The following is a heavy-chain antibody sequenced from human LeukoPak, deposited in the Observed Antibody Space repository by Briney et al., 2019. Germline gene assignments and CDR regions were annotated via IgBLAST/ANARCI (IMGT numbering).Heavy chain of an antibody. J-gene: IGHJ3*02. CDR1: GGSISSYY. V-gene: IGHV4-59*01. D-gene: IGHD3-22*01. Sequence: SEALSLTCTVSGGSISSYYWSWIRQPPGKGLEWIGYIYYSGSTNYNPSLKSRVTISVDTSKNQFSLKLSSVTAADTAVYYCARVQDATYYYDRSGVDAFDIWGQGTMVTVSS. CDR3: ARVQDATYYYDRSGVDAFDI. CDR2: IYYSGST.